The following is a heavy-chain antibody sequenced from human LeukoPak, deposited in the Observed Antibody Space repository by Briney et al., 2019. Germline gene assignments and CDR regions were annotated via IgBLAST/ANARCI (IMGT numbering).Heavy chain of an antibody. D-gene: IGHD3-22*01. V-gene: IGHV3-73*01. CDR1: GFTFSGSA. Sequence: GGSLRLSCAASGFTFSGSAMHWVRQASGKGLEWVGRIRSKANSYAKAYAASGKGRFTISRDDSKNTAYLQMKSLKTEDTAVYYCTCHYYYDRSGYYRKASAYSYYMDVWGKGTAVTVSS. CDR3: TCHYYYDRSGYYRKASAYSYYMDV. J-gene: IGHJ6*03. CDR2: IRSKANSYAK.